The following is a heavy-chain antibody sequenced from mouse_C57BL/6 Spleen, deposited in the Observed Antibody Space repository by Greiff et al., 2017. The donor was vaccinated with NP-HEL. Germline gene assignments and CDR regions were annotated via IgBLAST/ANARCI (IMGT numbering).Heavy chain of an antibody. CDR3: AGYGYDDAYYYAMDY. D-gene: IGHD2-2*01. Sequence: VQLQQSGPELVKPGASVKISCKASGYAFSSSWMNWVKQRPGKGLEWIGRIYPGDGDTNYNGKFKGKGTLTADKSSSTACMQIRSLTSEDSAVYFCAGYGYDDAYYYAMDYWGQGTSVTVSS. CDR1: GYAFSSSW. V-gene: IGHV1-82*01. CDR2: IYPGDGDT. J-gene: IGHJ4*01.